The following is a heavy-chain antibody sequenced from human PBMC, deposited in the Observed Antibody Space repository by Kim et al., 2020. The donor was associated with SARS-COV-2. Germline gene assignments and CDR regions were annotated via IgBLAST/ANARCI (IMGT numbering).Heavy chain of an antibody. J-gene: IGHJ6*03. Sequence: GGSLRLSCAASGFIFSRYEMNWVRQAPGKGLEWISYISHSGGDIFYADSVKGRFTISRDNAESSLSLQMSSLRAEDTAIYYCVRVSTAPDAYFYMDVWGTGTTVIVS. V-gene: IGHV3-48*03. CDR2: ISHSGGDI. D-gene: IGHD3-10*01. CDR3: VRVSTAPDAYFYMDV. CDR1: GFIFSRYE.